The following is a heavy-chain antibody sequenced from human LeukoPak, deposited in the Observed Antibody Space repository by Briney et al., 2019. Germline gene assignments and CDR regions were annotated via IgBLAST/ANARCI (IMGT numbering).Heavy chain of an antibody. D-gene: IGHD2-2*01. Sequence: SETLSLTCTVSGGSISSYYWSWIRRPAGKGLEWIGGIYTSGSTNYNPSLKSRVTMSVDTSKNQFSLKLSSVTAADTAVYYCARVSYCSSTSCSATVDYWGQGTLVTVSS. J-gene: IGHJ4*02. CDR3: ARVSYCSSTSCSATVDY. CDR2: IYTSGST. V-gene: IGHV4-4*07. CDR1: GGSISSYY.